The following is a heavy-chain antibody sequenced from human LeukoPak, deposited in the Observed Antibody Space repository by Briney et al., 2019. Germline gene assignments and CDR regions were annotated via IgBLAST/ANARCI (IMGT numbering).Heavy chain of an antibody. Sequence: GGSLRLSCAASGFTFSSYAMHWVRQAPGKGLEWVAVISYDGSNKYYADSVKGRFTTSRDNSKNTLYLQMNSLRAEDTAVYYCARDRLGYCSGGSCYSDYYGMDVWGQGTTVTVSS. CDR2: ISYDGSNK. J-gene: IGHJ6*02. CDR3: ARDRLGYCSGGSCYSDYYGMDV. V-gene: IGHV3-30*04. CDR1: GFTFSSYA. D-gene: IGHD2-15*01.